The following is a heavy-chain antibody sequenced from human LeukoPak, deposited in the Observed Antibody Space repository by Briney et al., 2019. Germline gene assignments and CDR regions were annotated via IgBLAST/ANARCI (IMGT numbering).Heavy chain of an antibody. D-gene: IGHD2-21*01. CDR2: IKQDGSEK. CDR3: AKFRNYYYYYMDV. CDR1: GFTFSSYW. J-gene: IGHJ6*03. Sequence: GGSLRLSCAASGFTFSSYWMSWVRQAPGKGLEGVANIKQDGSEKYYVVFVKGRFTISRDNAKNSLYLQMNSLRAEDTAVYYCAKFRNYYYYYMDVWGKGTTVTISS. V-gene: IGHV3-7*03.